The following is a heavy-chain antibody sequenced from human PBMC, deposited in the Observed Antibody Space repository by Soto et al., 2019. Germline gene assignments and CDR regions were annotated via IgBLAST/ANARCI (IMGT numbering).Heavy chain of an antibody. J-gene: IGHJ3*01. CDR3: AKVRYSYGAQNI. CDR2: ISGSGEKT. CDR1: GFSFRNYD. V-gene: IGHV3-23*01. Sequence: EGELLKSGGGVVQPGRSLRLSCAASGFSFRNYDMSWVRQAQGRVLEWVSTISGSGEKTYYADSVKGRFTFSRDNSKDTLSLQMDSLRAEDTSLYYCAKVRYSYGAQNIWGQGTMVTVSS. D-gene: IGHD5-18*01.